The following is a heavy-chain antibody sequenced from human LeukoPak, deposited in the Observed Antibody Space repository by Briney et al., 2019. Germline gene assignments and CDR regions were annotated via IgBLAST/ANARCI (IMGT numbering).Heavy chain of an antibody. D-gene: IGHD6-19*01. CDR1: GFNFRAYT. CDR3: AKDRSPIAVEYFDY. V-gene: IGHV3-23*01. Sequence: GGSLRLSCAGYGFNFRAYTMNWVRQAPGQGLQWVSGIYGSGEGQTFYADSVKGRFTISRDNSKNTLYLQMNSLRAEDTAVYYCAKDRSPIAVEYFDYWGQGTLVTVSS. J-gene: IGHJ4*02. CDR2: IYGSGEGQT.